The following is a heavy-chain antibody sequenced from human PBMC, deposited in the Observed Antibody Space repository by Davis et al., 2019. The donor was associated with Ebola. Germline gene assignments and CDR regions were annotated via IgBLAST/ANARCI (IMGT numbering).Heavy chain of an antibody. Sequence: SETLSLTCTVSGGSISSYYWSWIRQPPGKGLEWIGYIYYSGSTNYNPSLKSRVTISVDTSKNQFSLKLSSVTAADTAVYYCARVVFVAGATPSWYFDLWGRGTLVTVS. CDR3: ARVVFVAGATPSWYFDL. CDR1: GGSISSYY. D-gene: IGHD2-15*01. V-gene: IGHV4-59*12. CDR2: IYYSGST. J-gene: IGHJ2*01.